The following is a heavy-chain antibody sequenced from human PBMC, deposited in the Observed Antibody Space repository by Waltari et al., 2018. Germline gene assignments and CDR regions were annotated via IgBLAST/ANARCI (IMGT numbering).Heavy chain of an antibody. J-gene: IGHJ5*02. V-gene: IGHV3-21*06. CDR2: LNNGGDYK. CDR3: ARGKAFDP. Sequence: VRLVESGGGRVEPGESLRLSCVGSGFSFDEYSMHWFRQAPGKGLEWVSSLNNGGDYKGYADSVEGRFTISRDNDKNTLYLQMNDLRVDDTAIYYCARGKAFDPWGQGTRVNVSS. CDR1: GFSFDEYS.